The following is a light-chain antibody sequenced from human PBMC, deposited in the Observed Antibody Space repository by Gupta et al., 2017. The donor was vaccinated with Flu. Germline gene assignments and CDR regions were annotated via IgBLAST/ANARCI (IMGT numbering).Light chain of an antibody. CDR3: RQEYNDPHPFT. V-gene: IGKV1-6*01. Sequence: AIQMTQSPSSLSASVGDRVTITCRASQGIRNDLGWYQQKPGKAPKLLIYAASSLQRGVPSRFSGSGDGTDVTLTISSRQPEDFATYYCRQEYNDPHPFTFGHGTKVDIK. CDR1: QGIRND. CDR2: AAS. J-gene: IGKJ3*01.